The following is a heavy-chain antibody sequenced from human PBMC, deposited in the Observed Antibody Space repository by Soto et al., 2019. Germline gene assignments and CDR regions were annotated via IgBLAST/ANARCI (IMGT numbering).Heavy chain of an antibody. D-gene: IGHD3-10*01. CDR3: ARESPSVRGVIIKF. CDR2: INPNSGGT. V-gene: IGHV1-2*02. Sequence: QVQLVQSGAEVKKPGASVKVSCKASGYTFTGYYMHWVRQAPGQGLEWMGWINPNSGGTNYAQKVQGRVTMTRDTSISTAYMELSRLRSDDTAVYYCARESPSVRGVIIKFWGQGTLVTVSS. J-gene: IGHJ4*02. CDR1: GYTFTGYY.